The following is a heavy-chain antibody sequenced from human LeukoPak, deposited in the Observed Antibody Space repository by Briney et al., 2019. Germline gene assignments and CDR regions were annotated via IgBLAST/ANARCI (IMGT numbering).Heavy chain of an antibody. D-gene: IGHD3-10*01. Sequence: SETLSLTCAVYGGSFSGYYWSWIRQPPGKGLEWIGEINHSGSTYYNPSLKSQVTISVDTSKNQFSLKLSSVTAADTAVYYCARHPNYYGSVHFDYWGQGTLVTVSS. J-gene: IGHJ4*02. CDR3: ARHPNYYGSVHFDY. CDR1: GGSFSGYY. V-gene: IGHV4-34*01. CDR2: INHSGST.